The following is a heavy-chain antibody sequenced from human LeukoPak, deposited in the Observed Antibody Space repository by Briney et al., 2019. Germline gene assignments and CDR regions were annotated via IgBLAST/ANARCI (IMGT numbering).Heavy chain of an antibody. Sequence: GGSLRLSCAASRFTFSSCAMTWVRQAPGKGLEWVSTISGSGGSTYYADSVKGRFTISRDNAKNSLYLQMNSLRAEDTAVYYCARNKGIAAAELYYYYGMDVWGQGTTVTVSS. CDR2: ISGSGGST. D-gene: IGHD6-13*01. V-gene: IGHV3-23*01. CDR1: RFTFSSCA. J-gene: IGHJ6*02. CDR3: ARNKGIAAAELYYYYGMDV.